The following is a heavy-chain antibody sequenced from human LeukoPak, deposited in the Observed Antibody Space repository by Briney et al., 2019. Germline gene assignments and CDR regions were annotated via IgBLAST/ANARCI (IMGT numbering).Heavy chain of an antibody. J-gene: IGHJ4*02. Sequence: PGESLRLSCAASGFTFSRYAMSWVRQAPGKGPEWVSAISGGGGSTYNADSVKGRFTTSRDNSKNTLYLQMNSLRAEDTAVYYCAKDRAYYYDSSGYYYFDFWGQGTLVTVSS. D-gene: IGHD3-22*01. CDR2: ISGGGGST. CDR3: AKDRAYYYDSSGYYYFDF. CDR1: GFTFSRYA. V-gene: IGHV3-23*01.